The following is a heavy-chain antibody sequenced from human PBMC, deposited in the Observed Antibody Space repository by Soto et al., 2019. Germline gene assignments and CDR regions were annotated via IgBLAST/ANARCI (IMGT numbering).Heavy chain of an antibody. J-gene: IGHJ3*02. D-gene: IGHD6-19*01. CDR1: GFAFDAYN. Sequence: QVQLVESGGGVVQSGGYLKLSCAASGFAFDAYNIHWVSQAPGKGLEWVAFVWYDGSNEYYSDAVKGRFTVSRDNSKNSLYLELNSLRAEDTAVYYCARDLYKSGWTGTFDIWGQGTRVTVSS. CDR2: VWYDGSNE. CDR3: ARDLYKSGWTGTFDI. V-gene: IGHV3-33*01.